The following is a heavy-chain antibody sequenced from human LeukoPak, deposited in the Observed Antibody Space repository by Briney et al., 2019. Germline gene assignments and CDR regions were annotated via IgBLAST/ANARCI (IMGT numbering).Heavy chain of an antibody. CDR2: ISYDGSNK. CDR3: ARGSSGSPLAFDY. Sequence: GGSLRLSCAASGFTFSSYGMHWVRQAPGKGLEWVAVISYDGSNKYYADSVKGRFTISRDNSKNTLYLQMNSLRAEDTAVYYCARGSSGSPLAFDYWGQGTLVTVSS. CDR1: GFTFSSYG. V-gene: IGHV3-30*03. J-gene: IGHJ4*02. D-gene: IGHD1-26*01.